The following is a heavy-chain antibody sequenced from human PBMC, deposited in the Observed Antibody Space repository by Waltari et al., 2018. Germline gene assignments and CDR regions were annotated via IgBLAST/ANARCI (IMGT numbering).Heavy chain of an antibody. CDR2: IYYSGST. CDR3: ARGIAVAGTFDY. J-gene: IGHJ4*02. CDR1: GGSIRSSSYY. V-gene: IGHV4-39*01. D-gene: IGHD6-19*01. Sequence: QLQLQESGPGLVKPSETLSLTCTVSGGSIRSSSYYWSWIRQHPGKGLEWIGSIYYSGSTYYNPSLKSRVTISVDTSKNQFSLKLSSVTAADTAVYYCARGIAVAGTFDYWGQGTLVTVSS.